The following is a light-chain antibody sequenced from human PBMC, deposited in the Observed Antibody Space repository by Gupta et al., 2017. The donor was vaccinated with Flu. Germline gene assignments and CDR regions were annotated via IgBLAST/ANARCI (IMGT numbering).Light chain of an antibody. Sequence: ELTQPTSMSLSPGQTATITCSGDVLATHHVYWYQQKAGQAPLLVVFQDTQRPPGTPDRFSRSTSDTTVTLTISSVQAEADDDYYCQSLVTSNSWVFGPGTKLTVL. CDR1: VLATHH. CDR3: QSLVTSNSWV. J-gene: IGLJ3*02. V-gene: IGLV3-25*02. CDR2: QDT.